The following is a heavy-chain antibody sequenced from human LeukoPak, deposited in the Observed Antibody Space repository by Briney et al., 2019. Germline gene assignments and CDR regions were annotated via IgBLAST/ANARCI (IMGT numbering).Heavy chain of an antibody. D-gene: IGHD3-22*01. CDR3: AKDDYYDSSDQPLDY. Sequence: GGSLRFSCAASGFTFDDYAMHWVRQAPGKGLEWVSLISGDGGSTYYADSVKGRFTISRDNSKNSLYLQMNSLRTEDTALYYCAKDDYYDSSDQPLDYWGQGTLVTVSS. CDR1: GFTFDDYA. V-gene: IGHV3-43*02. J-gene: IGHJ4*02. CDR2: ISGDGGST.